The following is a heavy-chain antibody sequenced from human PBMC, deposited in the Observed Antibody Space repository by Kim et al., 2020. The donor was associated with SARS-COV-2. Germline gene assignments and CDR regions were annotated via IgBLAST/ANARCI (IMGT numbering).Heavy chain of an antibody. CDR3: TTDLYLLYGSGSFLFDY. Sequence: GGSLRLSCAASGFTFSNAWMSWVRQAPGKGLEWVGRIKSKTDGGTTDYAAPVKGRFTISRDDSKNTLYLQMNSLKTEDTAVYYCTTDLYLLYGSGSFLFDYWGQGTLVTVSS. J-gene: IGHJ4*02. D-gene: IGHD3-10*01. V-gene: IGHV3-15*01. CDR2: IKSKTDGGTT. CDR1: GFTFSNAW.